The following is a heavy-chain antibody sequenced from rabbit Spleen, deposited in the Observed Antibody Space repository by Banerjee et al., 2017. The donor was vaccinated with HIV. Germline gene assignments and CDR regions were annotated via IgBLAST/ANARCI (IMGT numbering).Heavy chain of an antibody. Sequence: QSLEESGGGLVKPGGTLTLTCTVSGFSFSSNWICWVRQAPGKGLEWIACIDTNDGDTDYANWPKGRFTISKTSSPTVTLQMTSLTAADTATYFCARNYVNAFDPWGPGTLVTVS. CDR1: GFSFSSNW. V-gene: IGHV1S40*01. CDR3: ARNYVNAFDP. J-gene: IGHJ2*01. D-gene: IGHD1-1*01. CDR2: IDTNDGDT.